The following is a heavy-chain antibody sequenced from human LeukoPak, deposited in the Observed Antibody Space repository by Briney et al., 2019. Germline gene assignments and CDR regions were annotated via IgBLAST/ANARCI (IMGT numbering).Heavy chain of an antibody. D-gene: IGHD2-8*01. Sequence: GGSLRLSCAAFGFTFSSYSMNWVRQAPGKGLEWVSSVTGSGSYIYYADSVKGRFTISRDNAKNSLYLQMNGLRAEDTAVYYCARKAGGSMLSMGDFDYWGQGTLVTVSS. CDR1: GFTFSSYS. CDR3: ARKAGGSMLSMGDFDY. V-gene: IGHV3-21*01. J-gene: IGHJ4*02. CDR2: VTGSGSYI.